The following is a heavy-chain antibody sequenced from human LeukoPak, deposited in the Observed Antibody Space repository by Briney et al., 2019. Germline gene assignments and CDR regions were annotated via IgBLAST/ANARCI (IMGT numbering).Heavy chain of an antibody. CDR1: GGSISSYY. Sequence: PSETLSLTCTVSGGSISSYYWSWIRQPAGKGLEWIGRIYTSGSTNYNPSLKSRVTISVDKSKNQFSLKLGSVTAADTAVYYCAREGSSWYPFDYWGQGTLVTVSS. CDR2: IYTSGST. J-gene: IGHJ4*02. V-gene: IGHV4-4*07. D-gene: IGHD6-13*01. CDR3: AREGSSWYPFDY.